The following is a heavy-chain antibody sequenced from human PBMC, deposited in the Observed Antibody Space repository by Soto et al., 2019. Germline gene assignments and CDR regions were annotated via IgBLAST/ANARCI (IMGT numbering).Heavy chain of an antibody. D-gene: IGHD6-19*01. CDR2: ISSSGSTI. Sequence: LRLSCSASGLTFSSYEMNWVRQAPWKGLEWVSYISSSGSTIYYADSVKGRFTISKDNAKNSLYLQMNSRRAEDTAVYYCARSGSSGWSFWYFDLWGRGTLVTVSS. CDR1: GLTFSSYE. CDR3: ARSGSSGWSFWYFDL. V-gene: IGHV3-48*03. J-gene: IGHJ2*01.